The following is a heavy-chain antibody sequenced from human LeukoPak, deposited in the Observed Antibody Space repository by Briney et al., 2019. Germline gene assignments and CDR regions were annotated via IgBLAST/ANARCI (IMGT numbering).Heavy chain of an antibody. CDR2: IYYGEST. D-gene: IGHD3-10*01. CDR3: ARRAVRGGSYGMDV. J-gene: IGHJ6*02. CDR1: GASISGFY. V-gene: IGHV4-59*08. Sequence: SEALSLTCTVCGASISGFYWTWIRQPPGKGLEWIGYIYYGESTNYNPSLKSRVTISVDTSKNQFSLKLSSVTAADTAVYYCARRAVRGGSYGMDVWGQGTTVTVSS.